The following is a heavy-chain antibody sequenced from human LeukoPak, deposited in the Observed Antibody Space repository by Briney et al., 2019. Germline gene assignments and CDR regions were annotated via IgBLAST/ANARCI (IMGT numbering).Heavy chain of an antibody. D-gene: IGHD2-2*01. CDR3: ATDSIGPATDFDC. Sequence: GGSLRLSCAASGFTFSAYGMHWVRQAPGKGLEWVAVIWSDGGKSYNSDSVKGRFTISRDNSKNTLYLQMNSLRADDTAVYYCATDSIGPATDFDCWGQGTLVTVSS. J-gene: IGHJ4*02. V-gene: IGHV3-33*01. CDR2: IWSDGGKS. CDR1: GFTFSAYG.